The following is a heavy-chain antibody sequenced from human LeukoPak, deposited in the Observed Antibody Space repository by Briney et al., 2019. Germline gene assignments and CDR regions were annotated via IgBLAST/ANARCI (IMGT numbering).Heavy chain of an antibody. Sequence: SETLSLTCTVSSGSISSGRYYWSWIRQPAGKGLEWIGRIDMSGNTYYNPSLKSRVTISIDTSRNQFSLKLNSVTAADTAVYYCARDLDYYMDVWGKGTTVTVSS. CDR3: ARDLDYYMDV. J-gene: IGHJ6*03. CDR1: SGSISSGRYY. CDR2: IDMSGNT. V-gene: IGHV4-61*02.